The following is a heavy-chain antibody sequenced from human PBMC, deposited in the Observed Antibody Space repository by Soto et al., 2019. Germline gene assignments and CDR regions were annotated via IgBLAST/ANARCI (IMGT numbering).Heavy chain of an antibody. CDR1: GITFRSYW. D-gene: IGHD6-13*01. CDR3: ASDAAAGLKF. J-gene: IGHJ4*02. CDR2: INSDASIR. Sequence: PGGSLRLSCAVSGITFRSYWMHWIRQAPGKGLVWVSHINSDASIRNYADSVKGRFTISRDNARNTLYLQMNSLRVDDTAIYYCASDAAAGLKFWGQGTLVTVSS. V-gene: IGHV3-74*01.